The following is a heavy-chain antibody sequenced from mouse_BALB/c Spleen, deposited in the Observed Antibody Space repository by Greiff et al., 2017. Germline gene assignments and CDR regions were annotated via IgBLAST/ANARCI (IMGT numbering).Heavy chain of an antibody. CDR1: GYSITSDYA. CDR3: ARRTVYYFDY. D-gene: IGHD4-1*01. J-gene: IGHJ2*01. CDR2: ISYSGST. Sequence: EVQLVESGPGLVKPSQSLSLTCTVTGYSITSDYAWNWIRQFPGNKLEWMGYISYSGSTSYNPSLKSRISITRDTSKNQFFLQLNSVTTEDTATYYCARRTVYYFDYWGQGTTLTVSA. V-gene: IGHV3-2*02.